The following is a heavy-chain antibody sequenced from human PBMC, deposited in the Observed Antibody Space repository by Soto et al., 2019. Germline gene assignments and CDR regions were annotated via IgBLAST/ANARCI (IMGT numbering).Heavy chain of an antibody. D-gene: IGHD4-4*01. CDR3: ARERSVYSHTFDP. CDR1: GYTFTTYD. Sequence: QVQLVQSGAEVKKPGASVKVSCKASGYTFTTYDLSWVRQAPGQGLEWMGWISPYSGNTKYAQKLQGRVTMTTDTYTNTAYVELRSLRSDDTAVYYCARERSVYSHTFDPWGQGTLVTVSS. J-gene: IGHJ5*02. V-gene: IGHV1-18*01. CDR2: ISPYSGNT.